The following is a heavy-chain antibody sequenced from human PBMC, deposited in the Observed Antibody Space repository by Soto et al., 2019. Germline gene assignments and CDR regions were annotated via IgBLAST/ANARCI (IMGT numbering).Heavy chain of an antibody. CDR3: AREVSSAGFDVDY. J-gene: IGHJ4*02. CDR2: ITPYNGNT. Sequence: HVQLVQSGAEVKKPGASVKVSCKASGYTFSSHGITWVRQAPGQGLEWMGWITPYNGNTNYAQKVQGRATMTTATSTSTAYMELRSLRSDDTAIYYCAREVSSAGFDVDYWGQGTLVTVSS. CDR1: GYTFSSHG. D-gene: IGHD5-12*01. V-gene: IGHV1-18*01.